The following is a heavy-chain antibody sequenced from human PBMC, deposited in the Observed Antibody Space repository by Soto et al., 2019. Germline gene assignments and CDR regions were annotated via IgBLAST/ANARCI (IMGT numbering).Heavy chain of an antibody. CDR3: AREGLVVVNAQRLYGMDV. Sequence: SETLSLTCTVSGGSISSGDYYWSWIRQPPGKGLEWIGYIYYSGSTYYNPSLKSRVTISVDTSKNQFSLKLSSVTAADTAVYYCAREGLVVVNAQRLYGMDVWGQGTTVTVSS. J-gene: IGHJ6*02. CDR1: GGSISSGDYY. D-gene: IGHD2-2*01. V-gene: IGHV4-30-4*01. CDR2: IYYSGST.